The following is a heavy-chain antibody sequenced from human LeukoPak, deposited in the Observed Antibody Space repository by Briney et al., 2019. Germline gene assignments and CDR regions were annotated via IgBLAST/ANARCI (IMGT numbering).Heavy chain of an antibody. V-gene: IGHV4-34*01. CDR1: GGSFSGYY. Sequence: SETLSLTCAVYGGSFSGYYWSWIRQPPGKGLEWIGEINHSGSTNYNPSLKSRVTISVDTSKNQFSLKLSSVTAADTAVYYCASRPRPHYCSSTSCYNYYFDYWGQGTLVTVSS. CDR3: ASRPRPHYCSSTSCYNYYFDY. D-gene: IGHD2-2*02. J-gene: IGHJ4*02. CDR2: INHSGST.